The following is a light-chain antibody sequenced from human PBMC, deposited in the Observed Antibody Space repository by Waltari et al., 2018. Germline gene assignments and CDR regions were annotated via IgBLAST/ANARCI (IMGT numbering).Light chain of an antibody. CDR1: SSYVGGYKY. J-gene: IGLJ1*01. CDR3: SSYTTSNTLV. CDR2: YVS. Sequence: QSALTQPASVSGSPGQSITISCTGTSSYVGGYKYVSWYQPHPGKAPKLMIYYVSNRPSGVSNRFSGSKSGNTASLTISGLQAEDEADYYCSSYTTSNTLVFGTGTNVIVL. V-gene: IGLV2-14*03.